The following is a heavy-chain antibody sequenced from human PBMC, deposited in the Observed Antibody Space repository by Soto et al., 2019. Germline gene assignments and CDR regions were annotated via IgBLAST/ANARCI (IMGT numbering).Heavy chain of an antibody. Sequence: EVQLVESGGGLVQPGGSLRLSCAASGFTFSSYWMSWVRQAPGKGLEWVANIKQDGSEKYYVDSVKGRFTISRDNAKNSLYLQMNSLRAEDTAVYYCARLEEQWLDYYFDYWGQGTLVTVSS. CDR3: ARLEEQWLDYYFDY. V-gene: IGHV3-7*03. J-gene: IGHJ4*02. D-gene: IGHD6-19*01. CDR2: IKQDGSEK. CDR1: GFTFSSYW.